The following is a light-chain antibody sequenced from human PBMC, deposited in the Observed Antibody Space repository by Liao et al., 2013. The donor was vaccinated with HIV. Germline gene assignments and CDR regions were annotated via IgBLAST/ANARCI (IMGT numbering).Light chain of an antibody. J-gene: IGLJ2*01. CDR2: YDS. CDR1: NIGTKS. CDR3: QVWDSGRDQVV. V-gene: IGLV3-21*04. Sequence: SYVLTQPPSVSVAPGKTARITCGGNNIGTKSVHWYQQKPGQAPVLVIYYDSDRPSAIPERFSGSNSGNTATLSISRVEAGDEADYYCQVWDSGRDQVVFGGGTRLTVL.